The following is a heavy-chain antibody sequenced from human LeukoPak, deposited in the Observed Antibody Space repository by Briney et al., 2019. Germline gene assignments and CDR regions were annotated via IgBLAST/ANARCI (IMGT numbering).Heavy chain of an antibody. CDR1: GFTFSSYS. Sequence: GGSLRLSCAASGFTFSSYSMNWVRQAPGKGLEWVSSISSSSSYIYYADSVKGRFTISRDNAKNSLYLQMNSLRAEDTAVYFCVRDVGAVRGEVYFDYWGQGTLVTVSS. V-gene: IGHV3-21*01. CDR2: ISSSSSYI. D-gene: IGHD3-10*01. J-gene: IGHJ4*02. CDR3: VRDVGAVRGEVYFDY.